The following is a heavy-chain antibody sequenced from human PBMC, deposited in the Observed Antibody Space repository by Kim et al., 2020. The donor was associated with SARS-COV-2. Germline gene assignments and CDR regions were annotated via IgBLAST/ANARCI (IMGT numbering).Heavy chain of an antibody. Sequence: SVKVSCKASGGTFSSYAISWVRQAPGQGLEWMGGIIPIFGTANYAQKFQGRVTITADESTSTAYIDLSSLRSEDTAVYYCARVFGSGRGWFDPWGQGTLVTVSS. CDR1: GGTFSSYA. D-gene: IGHD3-10*01. V-gene: IGHV1-69*13. CDR3: ARVFGSGRGWFDP. CDR2: IIPIFGTA. J-gene: IGHJ5*02.